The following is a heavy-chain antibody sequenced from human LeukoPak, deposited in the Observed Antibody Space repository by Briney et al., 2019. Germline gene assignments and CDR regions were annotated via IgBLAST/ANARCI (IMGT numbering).Heavy chain of an antibody. Sequence: SETLSLTCTVSGDSISKYYWSWIRQPAGKGLEWIGRIYTCGTINYSPSLKSRVAISVDKSKNQFSLKLTSVTAADTAVYYCARIDGDYVWWFDPWGQGTLVTVSP. D-gene: IGHD3-16*01. J-gene: IGHJ5*02. V-gene: IGHV4-4*07. CDR3: ARIDGDYVWWFDP. CDR2: IYTCGTI. CDR1: GDSISKYY.